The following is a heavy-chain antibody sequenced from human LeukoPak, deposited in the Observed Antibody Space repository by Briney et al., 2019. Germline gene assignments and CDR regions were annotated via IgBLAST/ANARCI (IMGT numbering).Heavy chain of an antibody. D-gene: IGHD3-3*01. Sequence: SVKVSCKASGGTFSSYAISWVRQAPGQGLELMGRIIPIFGTANYAQKFQGRVTITADESTSTAYMELSSLRSEDTAVYYCARDRITIFGVVRCYFDYWGQGTLVTVSS. CDR2: IIPIFGTA. J-gene: IGHJ4*02. CDR3: ARDRITIFGVVRCYFDY. CDR1: GGTFSSYA. V-gene: IGHV1-69*15.